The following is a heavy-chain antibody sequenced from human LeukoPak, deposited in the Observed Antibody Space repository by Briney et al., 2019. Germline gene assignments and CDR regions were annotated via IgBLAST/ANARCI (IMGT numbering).Heavy chain of an antibody. CDR1: GGTFSSYA. Sequence: RASVKVSCKASGGTFSSYAISWVRQAPGQGLEWMGGIIPIFGTANYAQKFQGRVTITADESTSTAYMELSSLRSEDTAVYYCATLPTAGSNFDYWGQGPLVPVSS. V-gene: IGHV1-69*13. CDR2: IIPIFGTA. D-gene: IGHD4-17*01. CDR3: ATLPTAGSNFDY. J-gene: IGHJ4*02.